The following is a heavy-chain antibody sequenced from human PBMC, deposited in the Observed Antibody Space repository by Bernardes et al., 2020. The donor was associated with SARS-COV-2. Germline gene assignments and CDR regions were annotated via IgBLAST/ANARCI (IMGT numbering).Heavy chain of an antibody. CDR1: GYTFTGYF. V-gene: IGHV1-2*04. Sequence: ASVKASCKASGYTFTGYFIHWVRQAPGQGLEWMGCINPNSGGTNYAQKFQGWVTMTRDTSISTAYMELSRLKSDDTAVYYCATDHDSSINDVFNAWGQGTMVTVSS. D-gene: IGHD3-22*01. J-gene: IGHJ3*01. CDR3: ATDHDSSINDVFNA. CDR2: INPNSGGT.